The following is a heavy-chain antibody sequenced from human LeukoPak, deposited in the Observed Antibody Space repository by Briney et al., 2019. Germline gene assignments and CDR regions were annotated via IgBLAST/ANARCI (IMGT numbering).Heavy chain of an antibody. CDR1: GFTLSSYW. J-gene: IGHJ4*02. CDR2: INSDGSTT. D-gene: IGHD1-1*01. Sequence: GGSLRLSCAASGFTLSSYWMHWVRQAPGKGLVWVSHINSDGSTTSYADSVKGRFTISRDNAKNTVYLQMNSLRAEDTAVYYCARALEYWGQGTLVTVSS. V-gene: IGHV3-74*01. CDR3: ARALEY.